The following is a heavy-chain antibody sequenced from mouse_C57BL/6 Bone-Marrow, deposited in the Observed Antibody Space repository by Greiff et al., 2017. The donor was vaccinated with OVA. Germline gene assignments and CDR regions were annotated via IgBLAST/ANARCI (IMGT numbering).Heavy chain of an antibody. D-gene: IGHD1-1*01. V-gene: IGHV1-15*01. CDR1: GYTFTDYE. CDR3: TRNGWRPWYFDV. J-gene: IGHJ1*03. CDR2: IDPETGGT. Sequence: VKLQESGAELVRPGASVTLSCKASGYTFTDYEMHWVKQTPVHGLEWIGAIDPETGGTAYNQKFKGKAILTADKSSSTAYMERRSLTSEDSAVYYCTRNGWRPWYFDVWGTGTTVTVSS.